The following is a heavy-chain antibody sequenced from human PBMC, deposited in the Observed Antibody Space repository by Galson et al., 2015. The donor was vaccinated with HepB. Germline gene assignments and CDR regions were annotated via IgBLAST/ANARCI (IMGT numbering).Heavy chain of an antibody. J-gene: IGHJ4*02. CDR1: GFAFSSYG. D-gene: IGHD3-22*01. CDR3: GKGGYYDNSGYYYPFDY. V-gene: IGHV3-30*02. CDR2: IRFDGSHT. Sequence: SLRLSCAASGFAFSSYGMHWVRQAPGKGLEWVALIRFDGSHTYYADSAKGRFTVSRDNSSNTLYLQMISLRAEDTAVYYCGKGGYYDNSGYYYPFDYWGQGTLVTVSS.